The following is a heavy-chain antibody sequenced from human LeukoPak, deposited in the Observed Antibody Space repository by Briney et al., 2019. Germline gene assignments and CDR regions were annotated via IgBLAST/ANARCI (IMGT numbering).Heavy chain of an antibody. Sequence: PGGSLRLSCAASGFTFSSYSMNWVRQAPGKGLEWVSSISSSSSYIYYADSVKGRFTISRDNAKNSLYLQMNSLRAEDTAVYYCARDGYDFWSGYHTTPGAFDIWGQGTMVTVSS. D-gene: IGHD3-3*01. CDR3: ARDGYDFWSGYHTTPGAFDI. J-gene: IGHJ3*02. V-gene: IGHV3-21*01. CDR1: GFTFSSYS. CDR2: ISSSSSYI.